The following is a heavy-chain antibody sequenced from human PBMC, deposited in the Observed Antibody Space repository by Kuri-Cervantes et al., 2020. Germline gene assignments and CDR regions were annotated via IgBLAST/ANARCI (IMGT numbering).Heavy chain of an antibody. J-gene: IGHJ4*02. CDR1: GFTVSSNY. Sequence: GGSLRLSCAASGFTVSSNYMSWVRQAPGKGLEWASVIYSGGSTYYADSVKGRFTISRDNSKNTLYLQMNSLRAEDTAVYYCARSRFGYFDYWGQGTLVAVSS. CDR3: ARSRFGYFDY. CDR2: IYSGGST. V-gene: IGHV3-53*01. D-gene: IGHD3-10*01.